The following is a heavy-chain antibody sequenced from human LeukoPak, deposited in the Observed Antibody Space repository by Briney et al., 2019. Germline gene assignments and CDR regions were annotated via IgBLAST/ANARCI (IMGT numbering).Heavy chain of an antibody. V-gene: IGHV4-34*01. CDR3: ASTGTTRGWFDP. J-gene: IGHJ5*02. Sequence: SETLSLTCTVSGGSISSYYWGWIRQPPGKGLEWIGEINHSGSTNYNPSLKSRVTISVDTSKNQFSLKLSSVTAADTAVYYCASTGTTRGWFDPWGQGTLVTVSS. D-gene: IGHD1-1*01. CDR2: INHSGST. CDR1: GGSISSYY.